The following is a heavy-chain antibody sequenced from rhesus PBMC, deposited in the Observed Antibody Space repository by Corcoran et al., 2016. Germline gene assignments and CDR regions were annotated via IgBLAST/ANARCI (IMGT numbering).Heavy chain of an antibody. CDR3: TRLRNYYDSGCFDY. Sequence: QVQLQESGPGLGKPSETLSLTCAVSGYSNSRGYGWGWFLQPPGKGLEWIGYIGGSSGSNNYNPSLKSRVTISKDTSKNQFSLKLSSVTAADTAVYYCTRLRNYYDSGCFDYWGQGVLVTVSS. D-gene: IGHD3-28*01. V-gene: IGHV4-127*01. J-gene: IGHJ4*01. CDR1: GYSNSRGYG. CDR2: IGGSSGSN.